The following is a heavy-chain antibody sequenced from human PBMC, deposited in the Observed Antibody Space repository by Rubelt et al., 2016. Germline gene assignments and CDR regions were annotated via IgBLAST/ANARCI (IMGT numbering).Heavy chain of an antibody. D-gene: IGHD6-13*01. CDR2: INPKSGAT. J-gene: IGHJ3*01. Sequence: QVQLLQSGAEMREPGASVRVSCKASGYTFSAYYIHWVRQAPGQGLEWMGWINPKSGATNFAQKFQVRVTMTGDTSISTGYMQLTRLTSAETAVYYCARESLQAAGTSGAFDFWGQGTLVAVSS. CDR1: GYTFSAYY. V-gene: IGHV1-2*02. CDR3: ARESLQAAGTSGAFDF.